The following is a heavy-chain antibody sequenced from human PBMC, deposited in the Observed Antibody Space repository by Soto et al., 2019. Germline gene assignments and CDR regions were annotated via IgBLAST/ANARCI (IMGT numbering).Heavy chain of an antibody. CDR3: ARDNSAFQGAFDL. D-gene: IGHD3-10*01. CDR1: GFIFSDFQ. Sequence: VGSLRLSCAASGFIFSDFQINWVRQAPGRGLEWLSSITGTSAFTHYADSIEGRFTISRDNPNNLLFLQMDNLRPEDTAVYYCARDNSAFQGAFDLWGQGTLVTVSS. CDR2: ITGTSAFT. J-gene: IGHJ4*02. V-gene: IGHV3-21*01.